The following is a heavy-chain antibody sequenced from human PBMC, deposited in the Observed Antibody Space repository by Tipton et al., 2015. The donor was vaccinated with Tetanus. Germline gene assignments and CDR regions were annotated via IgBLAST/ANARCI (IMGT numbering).Heavy chain of an antibody. V-gene: IGHV4-61*01. CDR2: VSYSGRT. J-gene: IGHJ4*02. D-gene: IGHD3-22*01. CDR3: ARDSYYSSRWSFADY. Sequence: GLVKPSETLSLTCTVSGGSVRSGSYSWNWIRQPPGKGLEWLAYVSYSGRTNSNYSPKSRITVSQDTSKNQFSLRLTSVTAADTAVYYCARDSYYSSRWSFADYWGQGTLVTVSS. CDR1: GGSVRSGSYS.